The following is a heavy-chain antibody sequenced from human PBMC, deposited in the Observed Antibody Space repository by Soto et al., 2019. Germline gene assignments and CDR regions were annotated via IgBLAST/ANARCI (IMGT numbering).Heavy chain of an antibody. CDR2: IDPSDSYT. CDR1: GYSFTSYW. J-gene: IGHJ6*02. V-gene: IGHV5-10-1*01. CDR3: ARILDWTGTTLDSGTFGSGMDV. D-gene: IGHD1-7*01. Sequence: GESLKISCKGSGYSFTSYWISWVRQMPGKGLEWMGRIDPSDSYTNYSPSFQGHVTISADKSISTAYLQWSSLKASDTAMYYCARILDWTGTTLDSGTFGSGMDVWGQGTMVTVSS.